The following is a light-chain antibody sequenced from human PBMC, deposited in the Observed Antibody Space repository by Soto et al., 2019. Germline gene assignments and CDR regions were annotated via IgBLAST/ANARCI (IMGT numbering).Light chain of an antibody. J-gene: IGKJ5*01. CDR2: DAS. CDR1: QDISNY. V-gene: IGKV1-33*01. Sequence: DIQMTQSPSSLSASVGDRVTITCQASQDISNYLNWYQQKPWKAPKLLIYDASNLETGVPSRFSGSGSGTDFTFTISSLQPEDSAPYDCQQYDNRTITSGHGTRLEI. CDR3: QQYDNRTIT.